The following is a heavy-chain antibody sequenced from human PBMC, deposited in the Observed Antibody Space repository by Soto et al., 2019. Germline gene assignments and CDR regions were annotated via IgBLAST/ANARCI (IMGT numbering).Heavy chain of an antibody. D-gene: IGHD4-17*01. Sequence: EVQLVESGGGLVQPGGSLRLSCTGSGFTFSSYGMNWVRQAPGKGLEWVSYTSSSGTTIYYRDSLKGRFTISRDNAKNSLYLQMNSLRDEDTAVYYCARAALYGYDYWGQGTLLTVSS. CDR3: ARAALYGYDY. V-gene: IGHV3-48*02. CDR2: TSSSGTTI. J-gene: IGHJ4*02. CDR1: GFTFSSYG.